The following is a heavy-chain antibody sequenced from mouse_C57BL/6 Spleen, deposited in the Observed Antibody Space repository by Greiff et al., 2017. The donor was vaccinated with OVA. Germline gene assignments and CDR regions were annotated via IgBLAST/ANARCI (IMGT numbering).Heavy chain of an antibody. CDR3: ARDVVTTVAFDY. J-gene: IGHJ2*01. Sequence: QVQLKQPGAELVKPGASVKLSCKASGYTFTSYWMHWVKQRPGRGLEWIGRIDPNSGGTKYNEKFKSKATVTVDKPSSTAYMQLSSLTSEDSAVYVYARDVVTTVAFDYWGQGTTLTVSS. D-gene: IGHD1-1*01. CDR1: GYTFTSYW. CDR2: IDPNSGGT. V-gene: IGHV1-72*01.